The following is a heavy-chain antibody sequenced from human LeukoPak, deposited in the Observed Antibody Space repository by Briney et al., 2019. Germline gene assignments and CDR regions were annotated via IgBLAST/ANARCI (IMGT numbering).Heavy chain of an antibody. V-gene: IGHV3-7*04. J-gene: IGHJ4*02. CDR3: SGGSGWTTDY. CDR2: IKQDGSEQ. Sequence: GGSLRLSCAASGFTFSSYWMNWVRQAPGKGPEWVANIKQDGSEQNYVDSVKGRFTVSRDNAKNSLYLQMNSLRVEDTAVYYCSGGSGWTTDYWGQGTLVTVSS. CDR1: GFTFSSYW. D-gene: IGHD3-3*01.